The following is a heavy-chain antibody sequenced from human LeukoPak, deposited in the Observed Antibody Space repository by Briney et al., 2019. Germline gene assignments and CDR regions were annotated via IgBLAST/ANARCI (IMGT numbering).Heavy chain of an antibody. CDR2: IYTSGST. J-gene: IGHJ6*03. CDR1: GGSISSYY. D-gene: IGHD4-11*01. V-gene: IGHV4-4*07. CDR3: ARDLVYSSAPYYYYYYMDV. Sequence: SGPTLVKPSEILSLTRTVSGGSISSYYWSWIRQPAGKGLEWVGRIYTSGSTNYNPSLKSRVTMSVDTSKNQFSLKLSSVTAADTAVYYCARDLVYSSAPYYYYYYMDVWGKGTTVTVSS.